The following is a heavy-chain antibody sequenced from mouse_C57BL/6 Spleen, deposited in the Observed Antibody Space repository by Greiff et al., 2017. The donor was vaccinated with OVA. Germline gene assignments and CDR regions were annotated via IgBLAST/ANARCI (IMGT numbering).Heavy chain of an antibody. J-gene: IGHJ2*01. CDR1: GYTFTSYW. CDR2: IDPSDSYT. D-gene: IGHD2-1*01. V-gene: IGHV1-59*01. CDR3: ARGYYGTTGHYFDY. Sequence: QVQLQQPGAELVRPGTSVKLSCKASGYTFTSYWMHWVKQRPGQGLEWIGVIDPSDSYTNYNQKFKGKATLTVDTSSSTAYMQLSSLTSEDSAVYYCARGYYGTTGHYFDYWGQGTTLTVSS.